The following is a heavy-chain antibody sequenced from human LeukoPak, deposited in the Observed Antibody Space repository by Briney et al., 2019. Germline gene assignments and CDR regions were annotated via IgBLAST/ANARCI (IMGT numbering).Heavy chain of an antibody. D-gene: IGHD1-1*01. CDR3: ASRVDTTLV. CDR2: IRGSGVAT. J-gene: IGHJ4*02. CDR1: GFTVYSYA. Sequence: GGSLRLSCAASGFTVYSYAMSWVRQAPGKGLEWVSAIRGSGVATFYPDSVKGLFTISRDNSRNTLYLQMNSLRAEDTAVYFCASRVDTTLVWGQGTLVTVSS. V-gene: IGHV3-23*01.